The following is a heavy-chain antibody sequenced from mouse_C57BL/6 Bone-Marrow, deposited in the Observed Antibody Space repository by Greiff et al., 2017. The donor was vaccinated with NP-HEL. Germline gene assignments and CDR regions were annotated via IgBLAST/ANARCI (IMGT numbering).Heavy chain of an antibody. J-gene: IGHJ2*01. CDR2: IDPENGDT. CDR1: GFNIKDDY. Sequence: EVKLQESGAELVRPGASVKLSCTASGFNIKDDYMHWVKQRPEQGLEWIGWIDPENGDTEYASKFQGKATITADTSSNTAYLQLSSLTSEDTAVYYCTRLRLKDYWGQGTTLTVSS. D-gene: IGHD2-4*01. CDR3: TRLRLKDY. V-gene: IGHV14-4*01.